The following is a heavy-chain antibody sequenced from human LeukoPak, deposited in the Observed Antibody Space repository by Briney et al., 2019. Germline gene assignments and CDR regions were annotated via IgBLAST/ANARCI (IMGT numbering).Heavy chain of an antibody. J-gene: IGHJ5*02. CDR1: GYTFTCYY. Sequence: ASVKVSCKASGYTFTCYYMHWVRQAPGQGLEWVGWINPNSGGTNYAQKFQGRVTMTRDTSISTAYMELSRLRSDDTAVYYCARDPYGAAAGTEWFDRWGQGTLVTVSS. V-gene: IGHV1-2*02. D-gene: IGHD6-13*01. CDR3: ARDPYGAAAGTEWFDR. CDR2: INPNSGGT.